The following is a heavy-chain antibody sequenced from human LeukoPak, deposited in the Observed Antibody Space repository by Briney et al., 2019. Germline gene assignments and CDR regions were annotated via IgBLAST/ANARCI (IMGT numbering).Heavy chain of an antibody. V-gene: IGHV3-21*04. CDR1: GFTFSSYS. CDR3: AKGGYYTGIYYYYYGMDV. Sequence: GGSLRLSCAASGFTFSSYSMNWVRQAPGKGLEWVSSISSSSSYIYYADSVKGRFTISRDNSKNTLYLQMNSLRAEDTAVYYCAKGGYYTGIYYYYYGMDVWGQGTTVTVSS. D-gene: IGHD3-3*01. CDR2: ISSSSSYI. J-gene: IGHJ6*02.